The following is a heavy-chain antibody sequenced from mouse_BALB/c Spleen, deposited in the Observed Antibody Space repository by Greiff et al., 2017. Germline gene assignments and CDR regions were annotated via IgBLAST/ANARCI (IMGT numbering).Heavy chain of an antibody. CDR1: GFNIKDTY. J-gene: IGHJ4*01. CDR3: ASYYYGSREYYYAMDY. D-gene: IGHD1-1*01. Sequence: VQPQQSGAELVKPGASVKLSCTASGFNIKDTYMHWVKQRPEQGLEWIGRIDPANGNTKYDPKFQGKATITADTSSNTAYLQLSSLTSEDTAVYYCASYYYGSREYYYAMDYWGQGTSVTVSS. CDR2: IDPANGNT. V-gene: IGHV14-3*02.